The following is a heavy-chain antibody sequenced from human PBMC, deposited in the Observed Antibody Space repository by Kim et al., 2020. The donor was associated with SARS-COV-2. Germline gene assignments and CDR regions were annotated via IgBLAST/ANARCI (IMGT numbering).Heavy chain of an antibody. CDR1: GFTFSSYG. V-gene: IGHV3-33*05. CDR3: ARGRYDSSGYYSFFDY. CDR2: ISYDGSNK. Sequence: GGSLRLSCAASGFTFSSYGMHWVRQAPGKGLEWVAVISYDGSNKYYADSVKGRFTISRDNSKNTLYLQMNSLRAEDMAAYYCARGRYDSSGYYSFFDYWG. D-gene: IGHD3-22*01. J-gene: IGHJ4*01.